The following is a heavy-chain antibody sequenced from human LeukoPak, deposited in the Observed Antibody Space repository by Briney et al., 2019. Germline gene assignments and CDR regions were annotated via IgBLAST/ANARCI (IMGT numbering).Heavy chain of an antibody. D-gene: IGHD4-17*01. CDR1: GGSISSSNW. CDR2: IYHSGST. Sequence: SETLSLTCAVSGGSISSSNWWSWVRPPPRKGLEWIGEIYHSGSTNYNPSLKSRVTISLDMPKNQFSLKLSSVTAADTAVYYCASGDYNYFDYWGQGTLVTVSS. V-gene: IGHV4-4*02. CDR3: ASGDYNYFDY. J-gene: IGHJ4*02.